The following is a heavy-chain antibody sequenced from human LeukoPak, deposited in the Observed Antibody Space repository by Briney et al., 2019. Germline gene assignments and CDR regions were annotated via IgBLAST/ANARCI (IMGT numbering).Heavy chain of an antibody. CDR2: IYYSGST. CDR1: GGSISSSSYY. D-gene: IGHD6-13*01. Sequence: SETLSLTCTVSGGSISSSSYYWVWMRQPPGKGLEWIGSIYYSGSTYYNPSLKSRVTISVDTSKNQFSLRLNSVTAADTAVYYCARKISAAGSRWFDPWGQGTLVTVSS. CDR3: ARKISAAGSRWFDP. V-gene: IGHV4-39*01. J-gene: IGHJ5*02.